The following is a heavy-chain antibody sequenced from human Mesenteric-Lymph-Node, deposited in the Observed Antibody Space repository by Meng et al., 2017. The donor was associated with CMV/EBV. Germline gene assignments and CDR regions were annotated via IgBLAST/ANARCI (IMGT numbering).Heavy chain of an antibody. CDR2: FYYSGST. V-gene: IGHV4-39*02. J-gene: IGHJ5*02. D-gene: IGHD3-3*01. CDR1: GGSISSSSYY. CDR3: VRDRQPHYDFWSGLGRGNRFDP. Sequence: SETLSLTCTVSGGSISSSSYYWGWIRQPPGKGPEWIGSFYYSGSTYYNPSLKSRVTISVDTSKNQLSLKLSSVTAADTAVYYCVRDRQPHYDFWSGLGRGNRFDPWGQGTLVTVSS.